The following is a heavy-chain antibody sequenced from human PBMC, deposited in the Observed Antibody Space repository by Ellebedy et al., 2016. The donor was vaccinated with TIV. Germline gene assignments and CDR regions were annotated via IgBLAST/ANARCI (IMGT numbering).Heavy chain of an antibody. J-gene: IGHJ4*02. D-gene: IGHD5-12*01. CDR3: ARRRGYSGYDFDY. Sequence: GESLKISXKGSGYSFTSYWISWVRQMPGKGLEWMGRIDPSDSYTNYSPSFQGHVTISADKSISTAYLQWSSLKASDTAMYYCARRRGYSGYDFDYWGQGTLVTVSS. V-gene: IGHV5-10-1*01. CDR1: GYSFTSYW. CDR2: IDPSDSYT.